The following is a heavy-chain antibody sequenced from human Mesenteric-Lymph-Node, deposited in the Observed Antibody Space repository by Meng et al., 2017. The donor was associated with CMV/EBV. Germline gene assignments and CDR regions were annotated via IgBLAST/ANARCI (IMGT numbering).Heavy chain of an antibody. J-gene: IGHJ4*02. Sequence: GGSLRLSCAASGFTFSSYGMNWVRQAPGKGLEWVSSISGGSTYISYADSVKGRFTLSRDNAKNSVYLQVNSLRAEDTAVYYCARGGNYNFWSGFGLYFDYWGQGTLVTVSS. V-gene: IGHV3-21*01. CDR2: ISGGSTYI. CDR3: ARGGNYNFWSGFGLYFDY. D-gene: IGHD3-3*01. CDR1: GFTFSSYG.